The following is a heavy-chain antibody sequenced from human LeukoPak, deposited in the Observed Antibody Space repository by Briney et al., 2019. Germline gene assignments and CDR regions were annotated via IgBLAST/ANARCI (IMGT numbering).Heavy chain of an antibody. CDR2: IIPIFGTA. Sequence: ASVKVSCKASGGTFSSYAISWVRQAPGQGLEWMGGIIPIFGTANYAQKFQGRVTITADKSTSTAYTELSSLRSEDTAVYYCARGNYHYYYYMDVWGKGTTVTVSS. J-gene: IGHJ6*03. CDR1: GGTFSSYA. D-gene: IGHD4-11*01. CDR3: ARGNYHYYYYMDV. V-gene: IGHV1-69*06.